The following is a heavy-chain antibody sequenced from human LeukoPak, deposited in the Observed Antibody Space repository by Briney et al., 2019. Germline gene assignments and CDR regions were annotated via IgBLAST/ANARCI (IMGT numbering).Heavy chain of an antibody. J-gene: IGHJ4*02. CDR2: ISSGGSTI. CDR3: ARVTV. CDR1: GCTISNYE. Sequence: PGGTLSLTCAASGCTISNYELNWVRQPPGKGLEWVCYISSGGSTIYYADSVKGRFTISSANTNNSQQRQMNSVRAEDTYSYYCARVTVWGQGTLVTVSS. V-gene: IGHV3-48*03. D-gene: IGHD4-17*01.